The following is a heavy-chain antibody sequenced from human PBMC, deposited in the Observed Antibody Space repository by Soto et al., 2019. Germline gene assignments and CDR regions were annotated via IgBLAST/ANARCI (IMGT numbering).Heavy chain of an antibody. J-gene: IGHJ4*02. Sequence: VESLKISCSGSGYSFTSYWIGWVRQMPWKGLEWMGIIYPGDSDTRYSPSFQGQVTISADKSISTAYLQWSSLKASDTAMYYCASSLYYDFWSGRFDYWGQGTLVTVSS. CDR1: GYSFTSYW. D-gene: IGHD3-3*01. CDR2: IYPGDSDT. CDR3: ASSLYYDFWSGRFDY. V-gene: IGHV5-51*01.